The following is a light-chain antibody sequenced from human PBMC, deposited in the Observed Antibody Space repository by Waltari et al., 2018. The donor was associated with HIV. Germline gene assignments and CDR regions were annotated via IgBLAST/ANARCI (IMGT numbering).Light chain of an antibody. V-gene: IGKV3-20*01. CDR3: LQYNNWPPWT. Sequence: EVVLTQSPGTLSLSPGQRATLSCRASETIANAYLAWYQQKSGQAPRLLIYDASHRATDIPDRFTGSGSGTDFTLTISSLQSEDFAVYYCLQYNNWPPWTFGQGTKVEIK. CDR1: ETIANAY. J-gene: IGKJ1*01. CDR2: DAS.